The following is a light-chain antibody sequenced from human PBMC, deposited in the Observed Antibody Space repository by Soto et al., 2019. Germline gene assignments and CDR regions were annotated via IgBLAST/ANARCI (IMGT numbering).Light chain of an antibody. V-gene: IGKV3-20*01. Sequence: IVLTQNPGTVSVSPGDRATLSCRASPSVSSSYLAWYQQKPGQAPRLLIYGASSRATGIPDRFSGSGSGTDFTLTISRLEPEDFAVYYCQQDGSSGTFCQGTRLDIK. CDR1: PSVSSSY. CDR2: GAS. J-gene: IGKJ1*01. CDR3: QQDGSSGT.